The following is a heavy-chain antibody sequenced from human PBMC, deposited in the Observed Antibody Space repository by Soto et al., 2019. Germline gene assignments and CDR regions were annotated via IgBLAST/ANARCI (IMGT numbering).Heavy chain of an antibody. J-gene: IGHJ6*03. Sequence: SETLSLTCTVSGGSISSSSYYWGWIRQPPGKGLEWIGSIYYSGSTYYNPSLKSRVTISVDTSKNQFSLKLSSVTAADTAVYYCARQTTYYYYYMDVWGKGTTVTVSS. CDR3: ARQTTYYYYYMDV. V-gene: IGHV4-39*01. CDR2: IYYSGST. CDR1: GGSISSSSYY.